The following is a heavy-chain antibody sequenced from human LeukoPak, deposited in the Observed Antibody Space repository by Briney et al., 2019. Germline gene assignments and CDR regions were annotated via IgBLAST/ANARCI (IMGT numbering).Heavy chain of an antibody. CDR2: ISNSGGRI. Sequence: GGSLRLSCAASGFSFISYAMSWVRQAPGKGLEWVSGISNSGGRIYFADSVKGRFTISRDNSKNTLYLQMNSLRDEDTAVYYCAKNLAGSGIYFGAFDIWGQGTMVTVS. D-gene: IGHD3-10*01. J-gene: IGHJ3*02. CDR1: GFSFISYA. CDR3: AKNLAGSGIYFGAFDI. V-gene: IGHV3-23*01.